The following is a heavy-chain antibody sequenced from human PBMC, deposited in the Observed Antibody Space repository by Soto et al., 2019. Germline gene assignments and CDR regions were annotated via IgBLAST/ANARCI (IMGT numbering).Heavy chain of an antibody. J-gene: IGHJ4*02. V-gene: IGHV5-51*07. Sequence: LGESLHSSYKVCGYSGSRSLFGPVHQTPGKGLEWMGIIYPGDSDTRYSPSFQGQVTISADKSISTAYLQWSSLKASDTAMYYCARQHYSYGAPDDYWVQGTLVTVSS. CDR1: GYSGSRSL. CDR2: IYPGDSDT. CDR3: ARQHYSYGAPDDY. D-gene: IGHD5-18*01.